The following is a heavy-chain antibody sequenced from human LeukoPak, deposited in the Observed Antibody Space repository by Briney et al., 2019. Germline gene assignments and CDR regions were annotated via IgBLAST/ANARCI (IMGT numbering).Heavy chain of an antibody. J-gene: IGHJ6*02. D-gene: IGHD6-13*01. V-gene: IGHV3-30-3*01. CDR2: ISYDGSNK. CDR3: ARSIAAAGRDYYYYYGMDV. CDR1: GFTFSSYA. Sequence: GGSLRLSCAASGFTFSSYAMHWVRQAPGKGLEWVAVISYDGSNKYYADSVKGRFTISRDNSKNTLYLQMNSLRAEDTAVYYCARSIAAAGRDYYYYYGMDVWGQGTTVTVSS.